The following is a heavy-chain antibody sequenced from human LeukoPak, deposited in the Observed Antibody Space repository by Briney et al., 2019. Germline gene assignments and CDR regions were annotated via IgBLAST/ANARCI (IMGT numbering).Heavy chain of an antibody. J-gene: IGHJ4*02. D-gene: IGHD6-13*01. CDR3: ARIAAGGPIDY. CDR2: THGGIKI. V-gene: IGHV3-66*01. Sequence: PGGSLRLSCTASGITFSSSYMAWVRHAPAKGLEWVSATHGGIKIYYADSVKGRFSISRDNSKNTLYLQMNSLRAEDTAAYYCARIAAGGPIDYWGQGTLVTVSA. CDR1: GITFSSSY.